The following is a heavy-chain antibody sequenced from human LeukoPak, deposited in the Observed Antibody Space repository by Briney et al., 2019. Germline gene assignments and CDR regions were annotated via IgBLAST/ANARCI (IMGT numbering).Heavy chain of an antibody. Sequence: PGGSXRLSXAASGXXFSSYAMSWVRQAPGKGLEWVSAISGSGGSTYYADSVKGRFTISRDNSKNTLYLQMNSLRAEDTAVYYCAKSEYFDGWGQGTLVTVSS. J-gene: IGHJ4*02. CDR2: ISGSGGST. CDR1: GXXFSSYA. V-gene: IGHV3-23*01. CDR3: AKSEYFDG. D-gene: IGHD2/OR15-2a*01.